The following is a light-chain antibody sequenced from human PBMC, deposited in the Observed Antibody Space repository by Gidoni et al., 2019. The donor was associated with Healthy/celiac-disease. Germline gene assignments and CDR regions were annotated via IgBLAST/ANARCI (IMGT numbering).Light chain of an antibody. CDR2: DAS. CDR1: QSVSSY. Sequence: EIVLTQSPATLSLSPGERATLSCGASQSVSSYLAWYQQKPGQAPRLLIYDASNRATGIPARFSGSGSGTDFTLTISSLEPEDFAVYYCQQRSNWPPVITFXXXTRLEIK. J-gene: IGKJ5*01. CDR3: QQRSNWPPVIT. V-gene: IGKV3-11*01.